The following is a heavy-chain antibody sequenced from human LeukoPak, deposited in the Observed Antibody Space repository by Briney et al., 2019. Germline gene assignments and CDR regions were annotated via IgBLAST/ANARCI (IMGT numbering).Heavy chain of an antibody. D-gene: IGHD3-10*01. CDR1: GFTFSSYS. CDR3: ARDGRFGDYDYYYYMDV. Sequence: GGSLRLSCAASGFTFSSYSMNWVRQAPGKGLEWVSVIYSGGSTYYADSVKGRFTISRDNSKNTLYLQMNSLRAEDTAVYYCARDGRFGDYDYYYYMDVWGKGTTVTVSS. V-gene: IGHV3-53*01. CDR2: IYSGGST. J-gene: IGHJ6*03.